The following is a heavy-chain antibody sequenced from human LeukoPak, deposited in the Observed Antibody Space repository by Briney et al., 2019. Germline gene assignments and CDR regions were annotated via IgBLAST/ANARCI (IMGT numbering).Heavy chain of an antibody. CDR2: IYPGDSDT. J-gene: IGHJ1*01. Sequence: GESLKISCKGSGYSFTSYWIGWGRQMPGKRLEWMGSIYPGDSDTRYSPSFQGQVTISADKSISTAYLQWSSLKASATDMYYCARLPGRQQTLHGGFQHWGQGTLVTVSS. V-gene: IGHV5-51*01. CDR3: ARLPGRQQTLHGGFQH. CDR1: GYSFTSYW. D-gene: IGHD3-10*01.